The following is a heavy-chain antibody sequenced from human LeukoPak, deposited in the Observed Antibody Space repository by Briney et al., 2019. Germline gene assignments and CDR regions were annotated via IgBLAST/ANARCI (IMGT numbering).Heavy chain of an antibody. CDR2: IYYSGST. Sequence: SETLSLTCTVSGGSISSSSYYWGWIRQPPGEGLEWIGSIYYSGSTYYNPSLKSRVTISVDTSKNQFSLKLSSVTAADTAVYYCARLGFIAAAEDYWGQGTLVTVSS. J-gene: IGHJ4*02. D-gene: IGHD6-13*01. CDR3: ARLGFIAAAEDY. CDR1: GGSISSSSYY. V-gene: IGHV4-39*01.